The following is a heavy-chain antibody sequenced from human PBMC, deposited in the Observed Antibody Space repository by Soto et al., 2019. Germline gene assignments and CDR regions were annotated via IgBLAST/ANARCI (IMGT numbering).Heavy chain of an antibody. Sequence: PSETLSLTCTVSGGSISSYYWSWIRQPPGKGLEWIGYIYYSGSTNYNPSLKSRVTISVDTSKNQFSLKLSSVTAADTAVYYCARSPLEQLNPGSWFDPWGQGTLVTVSS. CDR2: IYYSGST. CDR3: ARSPLEQLNPGSWFDP. V-gene: IGHV4-59*01. J-gene: IGHJ5*02. CDR1: GGSISSYY. D-gene: IGHD6-13*01.